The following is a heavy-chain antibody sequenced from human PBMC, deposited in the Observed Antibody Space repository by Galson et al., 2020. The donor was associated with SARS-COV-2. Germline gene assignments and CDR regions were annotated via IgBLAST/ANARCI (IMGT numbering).Heavy chain of an antibody. CDR3: AGDREQKPMTPSDY. D-gene: IGHD3-22*01. V-gene: IGHV3-30*04. CDR2: TSFDGSNK. Sequence: SLQISCAASGFSFSDYAMPWVRQAPGKGLERLTITSFDGSNKHYAASVRGRFTISRDNSKNTVYLQMNNLRIEDTAVYYCAGDREQKPMTPSDYWGQGTLVTVSS. CDR1: GFSFSDYA. J-gene: IGHJ4*02.